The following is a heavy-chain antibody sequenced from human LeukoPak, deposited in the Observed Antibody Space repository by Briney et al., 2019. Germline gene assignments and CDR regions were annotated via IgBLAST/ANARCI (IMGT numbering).Heavy chain of an antibody. CDR1: GFTLNKYW. Sequence: PGGSLRLSCAASGFTLNKYWMHWVRQAPGKGLVWVSRINIDGSSISYADSVRGRFTISRDNAKNTLYLQMNNLGAEDTAVYYCTRIPADQTFFDFWGQGTLVTVPS. J-gene: IGHJ4*02. V-gene: IGHV3-74*01. CDR3: TRIPADQTFFDF. CDR2: INIDGSSI. D-gene: IGHD2-2*01.